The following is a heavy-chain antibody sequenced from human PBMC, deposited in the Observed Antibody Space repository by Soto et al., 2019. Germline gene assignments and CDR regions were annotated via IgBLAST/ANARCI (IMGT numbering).Heavy chain of an antibody. CDR1: VFTFSNAW. Sequence: VGSLRLSCASSVFTFSNAWMSCVRQSPGKWLEWVGRIKSRTDDGTTNYAAPVKGRFTISRDDSNNTLYLQMNSLKIEDTAVYNCTTEESPFESWGQGTLVIVSS. V-gene: IGHV3-15*01. J-gene: IGHJ4*02. CDR2: IKSRTDDGTT. CDR3: TTEESPFES. D-gene: IGHD3-9*01.